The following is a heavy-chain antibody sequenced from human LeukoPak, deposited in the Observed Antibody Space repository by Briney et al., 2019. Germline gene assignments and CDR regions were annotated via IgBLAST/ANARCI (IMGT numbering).Heavy chain of an antibody. V-gene: IGHV4-39*07. J-gene: IGHJ4*02. CDR1: GGSISSSSYY. CDR3: ARGVWATFDY. D-gene: IGHD6-13*01. CDR2: IYYSGST. Sequence: SETLSLTCTVSGGSISSSSYYWGWLRQPPGTGLEWIGSIYYSGSTNYNPSLKSRVTISVDTSKNQFSLKLSSVTAADTAVYYCARGVWATFDYWGQGTLVTVSS.